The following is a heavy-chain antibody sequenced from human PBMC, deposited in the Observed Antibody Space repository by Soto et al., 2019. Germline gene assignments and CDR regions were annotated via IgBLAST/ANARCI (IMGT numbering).Heavy chain of an antibody. CDR3: ARHKRDLRFLEWSYYFDY. J-gene: IGHJ4*02. CDR1: GFTFSSYA. D-gene: IGHD3-3*01. CDR2: ISYDGSNK. Sequence: QVQLVESGGGVVQPGRSLRLSCAASGFTFSSYAMHWVRQAPGKGLEWVAVISYDGSNKYYAESVKGRFTISRDNSKNTLYLQMNSLRAEDTAVYYCARHKRDLRFLEWSYYFDYWGQGTLVTVSS. V-gene: IGHV3-30-3*01.